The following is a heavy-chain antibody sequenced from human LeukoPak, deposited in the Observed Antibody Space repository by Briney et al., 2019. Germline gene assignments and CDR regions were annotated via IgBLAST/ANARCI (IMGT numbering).Heavy chain of an antibody. CDR3: AKAASYGDYFDY. V-gene: IGHV3-23*01. CDR2: ISGSGGST. Sequence: PGGSLRLSCAASGFTVSSNYMSWVRQAPGKGLEWVSAISGSGGSTYYADSVKGRFTISRDNSKNTLYLQMNSLRAEDTAVYYCAKAASYGDYFDYWGQGTLVTVSS. CDR1: GFTVSSNY. J-gene: IGHJ4*02. D-gene: IGHD4-17*01.